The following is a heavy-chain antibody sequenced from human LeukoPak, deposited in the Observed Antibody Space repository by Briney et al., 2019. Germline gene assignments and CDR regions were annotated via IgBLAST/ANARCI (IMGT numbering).Heavy chain of an antibody. V-gene: IGHV3-21*01. CDR3: AREVVVVAATDPYNWFDP. D-gene: IGHD2-15*01. J-gene: IGHJ5*02. CDR2: ISSSSSYI. Sequence: GGSLRLSCAASGFTFSSYEMNWVRQAPGKGLEWVSSISSSSSYIYYADSVKGRFTISRDNAKNSLYLQMNSLRAEDTAVYYCAREVVVVAATDPYNWFDPWGQGTLVTVSS. CDR1: GFTFSSYE.